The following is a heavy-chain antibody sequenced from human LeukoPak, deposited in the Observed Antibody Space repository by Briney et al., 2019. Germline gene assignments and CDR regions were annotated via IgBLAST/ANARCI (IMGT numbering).Heavy chain of an antibody. CDR3: ARDTYYYDSSGYYGWFDP. D-gene: IGHD3-22*01. V-gene: IGHV1-46*01. CDR1: GYTFTGYY. CDR2: INPSGGST. Sequence: ASVKVSCKASGYTFTGYYMHWVRQAPGQGLEWMGIINPSGGSTSYAQKFQGRVTMTRDMSTSTVYMELSSLRSEDTAAYYCARDTYYYDSSGYYGWFDPWGQGTLVTVSS. J-gene: IGHJ5*02.